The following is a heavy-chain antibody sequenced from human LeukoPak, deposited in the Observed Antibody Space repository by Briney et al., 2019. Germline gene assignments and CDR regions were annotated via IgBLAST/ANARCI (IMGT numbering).Heavy chain of an antibody. Sequence: GGSLRLSCAASGFTFSTYWMHWLRQAPGKAPEWVANINPDGNEKHYADSVRGRFTVSGDNAKNSLFLQVSSLRAEDTAVYYCARGNNGALDIWGQGTMVIVSS. V-gene: IGHV3-7*01. CDR1: GFTFSTYW. J-gene: IGHJ3*02. CDR2: INPDGNEK. CDR3: ARGNNGALDI. D-gene: IGHD1/OR15-1a*01.